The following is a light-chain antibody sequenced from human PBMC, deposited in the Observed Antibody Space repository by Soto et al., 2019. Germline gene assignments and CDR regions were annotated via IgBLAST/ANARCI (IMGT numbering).Light chain of an antibody. CDR2: DAS. CDR3: QQYDSSSPT. CDR1: QNISVW. Sequence: DIQMTQSPSTLSASVGAGVTITCRASQNISVWWAWYQQRPGKAPKFLIYDASSLETGVPSRFSGSGSGTEFTLNIRSLQPDDFATYYCQQYDSSSPTFGQGTKLEIK. J-gene: IGKJ2*01. V-gene: IGKV1-5*01.